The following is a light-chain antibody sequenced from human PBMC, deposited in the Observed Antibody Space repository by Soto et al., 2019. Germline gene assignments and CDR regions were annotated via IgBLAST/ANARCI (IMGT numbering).Light chain of an antibody. CDR1: QSVGNNF. V-gene: IGKV3-20*01. J-gene: IGKJ5*01. CDR3: HQYAYSPQS. Sequence: EIVLTQSPGTLSLSPGERATVSCRASQSVGNNFLAWFQQKPGQSPRLLIYNGSIRATGIPDRFSGSGSGTDFTLTISRLEPEDFAVYYCHQYAYSPQSFGQGTRLEMK. CDR2: NGS.